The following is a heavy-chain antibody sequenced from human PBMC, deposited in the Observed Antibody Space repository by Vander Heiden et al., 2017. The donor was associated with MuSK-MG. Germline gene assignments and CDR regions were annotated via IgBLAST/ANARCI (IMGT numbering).Heavy chain of an antibody. V-gene: IGHV3-23*01. CDR2: ISGSGGST. Sequence: VPLLQSGAGLVQPGVSLMLSRSAPAFTFSRYAMAWIRQAPGKGLEWVSAISGSGGSTDDADAVKGRFTISRDNSKNTLYLKMNSLGAEDTAVYYCAIGVGYYFDYWGQGTLVTVSS. CDR1: AFTFSRYA. CDR3: AIGVGYYFDY. J-gene: IGHJ4*02. D-gene: IGHD2-21*01.